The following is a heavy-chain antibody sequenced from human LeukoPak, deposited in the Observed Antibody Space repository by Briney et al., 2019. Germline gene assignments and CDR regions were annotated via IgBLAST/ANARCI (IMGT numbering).Heavy chain of an antibody. D-gene: IGHD3-10*01. V-gene: IGHV1-3*01. J-gene: IGHJ3*02. Sequence: ASVKVSCKASGYNFASHTIHWVRQAPGQSLEWMGWINAGNGNTKYSQKFQGRVTTSRDTSASTAYMELSSLRSEDTAVFYCARDRRYYVSGGRDGFDIWGQGTMATVSS. CDR3: ARDRRYYVSGGRDGFDI. CDR1: GYNFASHT. CDR2: INAGNGNT.